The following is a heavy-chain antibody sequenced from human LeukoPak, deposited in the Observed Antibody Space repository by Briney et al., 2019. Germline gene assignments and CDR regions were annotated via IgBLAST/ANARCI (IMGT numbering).Heavy chain of an antibody. CDR1: GFTFNSYW. V-gene: IGHV3-7*01. CDR3: ARDRDALDY. CDR2: IKKDGSEK. Sequence: GGSLRLSCAASGFTFNSYWMSWVRQAPGKGLEWVANIKKDGSEKYYVDSVKGRFTISRDNAKKSMYLQMNSLRAEDTAVYYCARDRDALDYWGQGTLVTVSS. D-gene: IGHD2-21*02. J-gene: IGHJ4*02.